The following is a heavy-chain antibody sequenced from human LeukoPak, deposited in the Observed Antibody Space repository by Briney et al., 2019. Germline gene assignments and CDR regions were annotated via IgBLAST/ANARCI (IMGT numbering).Heavy chain of an antibody. J-gene: IGHJ3*02. CDR1: GFTFSNYE. D-gene: IGHD3-22*01. CDR3: ARGYYDSSGYSDAFDI. Sequence: LAGGSLRLSCAASGFTFSNYEMNWGRQAPGKGLGLGSYISSRGSAIYYADSVKGRFTISRDNAKNSMYLQMNSLRAEDTAVYYCARGYYDSSGYSDAFDIWGPRTLVTVSS. CDR2: ISSRGSAI. V-gene: IGHV3-48*03.